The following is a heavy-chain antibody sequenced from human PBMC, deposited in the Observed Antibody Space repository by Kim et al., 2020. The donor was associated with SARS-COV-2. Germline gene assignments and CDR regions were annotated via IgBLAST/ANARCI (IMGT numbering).Heavy chain of an antibody. CDR1: GFTFGDSV. CDR3: SKASGCLPRS. CDR2: VSGDGGTT. J-gene: IGHJ5*02. D-gene: IGHD3-10*01. Sequence: GGSLRLSCAASGFTFGDSVMHWFRQAPGKGLEWVALVSGDGGTTYYADAVKGRFTISRDNSKDSLYLKMNSLRTDDTAFYYCSKASGCLPRSWGQGTLVTVST. V-gene: IGHV3-43*02.